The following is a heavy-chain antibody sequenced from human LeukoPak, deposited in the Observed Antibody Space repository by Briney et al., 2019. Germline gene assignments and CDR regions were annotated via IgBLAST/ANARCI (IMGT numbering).Heavy chain of an antibody. CDR1: GFTFSSYA. CDR3: AKDLGYYDSSGYYLNWFDP. J-gene: IGHJ5*02. V-gene: IGHV3-23*01. CDR2: ISGSGGST. D-gene: IGHD3-22*01. Sequence: GGSLRLSCAASGFTFSSYAMSWVRQAPGKGLEWVSAISGSGGSTYYADSVKGRFTISRDNSKNTLYLQMNSLRAEDTAVYYCAKDLGYYDSSGYYLNWFDPWGQGTLVTASS.